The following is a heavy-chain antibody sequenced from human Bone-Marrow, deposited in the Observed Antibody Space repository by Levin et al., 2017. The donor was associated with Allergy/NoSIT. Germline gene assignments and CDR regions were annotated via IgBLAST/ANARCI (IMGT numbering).Heavy chain of an antibody. CDR3: CAGVGYSDLDY. J-gene: IGHJ4*02. CDR2: IKRRIDGGTT. V-gene: IGHV3-15*01. CDR1: GFTFANAW. Sequence: GGSLRLSCAASGFTFANAWMSWLRQAPGKGLEWVGRIKRRIDGGTTDYVATVKGRFTISRDDSKSTLYLQMDSLRIEDTAVYYCCAGVGYSDLDYCGQGTLVTVSS. D-gene: IGHD3-3*01.